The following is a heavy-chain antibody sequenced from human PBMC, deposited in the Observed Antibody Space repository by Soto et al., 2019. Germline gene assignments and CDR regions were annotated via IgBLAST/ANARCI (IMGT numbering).Heavy chain of an antibody. D-gene: IGHD3-10*01. J-gene: IGHJ5*02. CDR1: GFTFSSYS. V-gene: IGHV3-23*01. CDR2: ISGSSGSI. CDR3: VSSRGYYGSGSYFLP. Sequence: GGSLRLSCASSGFTFSSYSMNWVRQAPGKGLEWVSAISGSSGSIYYADSVKGRFTISRDNSKNTLYLQMNSLRAEDTAVYYCVSSRGYYGSGSYFLPWGQGTLVTVSS.